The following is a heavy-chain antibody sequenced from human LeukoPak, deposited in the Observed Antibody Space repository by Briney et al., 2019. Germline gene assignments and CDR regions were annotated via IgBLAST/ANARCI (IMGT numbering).Heavy chain of an antibody. D-gene: IGHD5-24*01. CDR3: ARARRGVEMATIFDF. V-gene: IGHV1-18*01. J-gene: IGHJ4*02. CDR2: ISAYNGNT. CDR1: GGTFSSYA. Sequence: GPVKVSCKASGGTFSSYAISWVRQAPGQGLKWMGWISAYNGNTKYAQKLQGRVTMTTDTSTSTAYMELRSLRSDDTAVYYCARARRGVEMATIFDFWGQGTLVTVSS.